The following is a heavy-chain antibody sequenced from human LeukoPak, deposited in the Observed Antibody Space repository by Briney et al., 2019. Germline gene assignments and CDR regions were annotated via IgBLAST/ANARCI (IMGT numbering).Heavy chain of an antibody. J-gene: IGHJ4*02. CDR3: ARAHNSYFDY. CDR2: IKQDGSEK. CDR1: GFTFSSYW. V-gene: IGHV3-7*01. D-gene: IGHD2/OR15-2a*01. Sequence: PGGSLRLSCAASGFTFSSYWMSWVRQAPGKGLEWVANIKQDGSEKYYVDSVKGRFTISRDNSKNTLYLQMGSLRAEDMAVYYCARAHNSYFDYWGQGTLVTVSS.